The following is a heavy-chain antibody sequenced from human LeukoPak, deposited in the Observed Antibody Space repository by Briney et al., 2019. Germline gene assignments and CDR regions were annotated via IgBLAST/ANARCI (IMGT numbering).Heavy chain of an antibody. CDR2: ISGSGGST. CDR3: ARVPNLGYSLRFDP. D-gene: IGHD5-18*01. Sequence: GGSLRLSCAASGFTFSSYAMSWVRQAPGKGLEWVSAISGSGGSTYYADSVKGRFSISRDNSKNTLYLQMNSLRAEDTAVYYCARVPNLGYSLRFDPWGQGTLVTVSS. J-gene: IGHJ5*02. V-gene: IGHV3-23*01. CDR1: GFTFSSYA.